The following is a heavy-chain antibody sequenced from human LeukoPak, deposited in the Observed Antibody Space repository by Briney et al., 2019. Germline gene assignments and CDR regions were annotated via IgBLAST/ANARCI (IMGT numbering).Heavy chain of an antibody. CDR3: ARQSIGYCSSTSCYFYYFDY. D-gene: IGHD2-2*01. J-gene: IGHJ4*02. V-gene: IGHV1-69*05. Sequence: ASVKVSCKASGGTFSSYAISWVRQAPGQGLEWMGGIIPIFGTANYAQKFQGRVTITTDESTSTAYMELSSLRSEDTAVYYCARQSIGYCSSTSCYFYYFDYWGQGTLVTVSS. CDR2: IIPIFGTA. CDR1: GGTFSSYA.